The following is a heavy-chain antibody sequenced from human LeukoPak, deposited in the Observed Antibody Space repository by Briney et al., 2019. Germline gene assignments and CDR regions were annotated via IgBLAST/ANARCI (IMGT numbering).Heavy chain of an antibody. V-gene: IGHV3-30*18. D-gene: IGHD2-15*01. CDR1: FG. CDR2: ISNDDSNK. J-gene: IGHJ4*02. Sequence: FGMHWVRQAPGKGLEGVAVISNDDSNKYYADSVKGRFTISRDNSKNTLYLQMNSLSAEDTAMYYCAKDLRYCSGSRSYCSDGVLDYWGQGTMVTVSS. CDR3: AKDLRYCSGSRSYCSDGVLDY.